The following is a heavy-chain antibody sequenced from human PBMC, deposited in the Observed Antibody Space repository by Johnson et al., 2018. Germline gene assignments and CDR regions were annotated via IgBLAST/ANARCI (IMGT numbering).Heavy chain of an antibody. D-gene: IGHD3-10*02. Sequence: QVQLVESGAEVKKRGASVKVSCKAFGYTFTTYDLYWVRQATGQGLEWMAWINPNSGNTGYADRFQVRITVTGDTSKSTAYMELSSRTSDDTAVYYCATMLGVSTSWSLDYWGQGTLVTGSS. V-gene: IGHV1-8*01. CDR3: ATMLGVSTSWSLDY. CDR1: GYTFTTYD. CDR2: INPNSGNT. J-gene: IGHJ4*02.